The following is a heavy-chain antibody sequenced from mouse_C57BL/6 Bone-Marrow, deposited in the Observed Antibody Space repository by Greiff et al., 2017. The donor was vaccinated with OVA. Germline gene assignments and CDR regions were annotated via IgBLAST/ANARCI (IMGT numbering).Heavy chain of an antibody. CDR2: ITYDGSN. CDR3: GRVDEYSAWFAY. V-gene: IGHV3-6*01. Sequence: EVKLLESGPGLVKPSQSLSLTCSVTGYSITSGYYWNWIRQFPGNKLEWMGYITYDGSNNYNPSLKNQIPFTRDTSNNQFFLKLNSVTTEDAATYYCGRVDEYSAWFAYWGQGTLLTVSA. CDR1: GYSITSGYY. J-gene: IGHJ3*01. D-gene: IGHD5-1*01.